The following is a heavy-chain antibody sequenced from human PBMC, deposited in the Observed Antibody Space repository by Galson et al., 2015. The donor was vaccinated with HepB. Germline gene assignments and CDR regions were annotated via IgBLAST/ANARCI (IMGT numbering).Heavy chain of an antibody. CDR3: AKEGAILTGSYYGMDV. J-gene: IGHJ6*02. CDR2: ISGSGGST. V-gene: IGHV3-23*01. D-gene: IGHD3-9*01. Sequence: LEWVSAISGSGGSTYYADSVKGRFTISRDNSKNTLYLQMNSLRAEDTAVYYCAKEGAILTGSYYGMDVWGQGTTVTVSS.